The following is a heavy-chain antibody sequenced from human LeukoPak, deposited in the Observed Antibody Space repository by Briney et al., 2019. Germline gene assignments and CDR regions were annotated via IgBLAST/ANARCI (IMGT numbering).Heavy chain of an antibody. V-gene: IGHV3-9*01. CDR3: ARDEVGVGATHDY. D-gene: IGHD1-26*01. CDR1: GFTFDEYA. J-gene: IGHJ4*02. CDR2: ISWNSGTI. Sequence: GRSLRLSCAASGFTFDEYAMHWVRQVPGKGLAWVSGISWNSGTIDYADSVKGRFTISRDNAKNSLYLQMNSLRAEDTAVYYCARDEVGVGATHDYWGQGTLVTVSS.